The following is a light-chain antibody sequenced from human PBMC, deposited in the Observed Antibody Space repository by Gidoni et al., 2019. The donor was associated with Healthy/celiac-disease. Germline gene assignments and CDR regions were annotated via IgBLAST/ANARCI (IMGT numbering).Light chain of an antibody. Sequence: QSALTQPASVSGSPGPSITSSCTGTSSDVGGYNYVSWYQQHPGKAPQLMIYDVSNRPSGVSNRFSGSKSGNTASLTISGLQAEDEADYYCSSYTSSSTQVFGTGTKVTVL. CDR3: SSYTSSSTQV. V-gene: IGLV2-14*01. CDR2: DVS. J-gene: IGLJ1*01. CDR1: SSDVGGYNY.